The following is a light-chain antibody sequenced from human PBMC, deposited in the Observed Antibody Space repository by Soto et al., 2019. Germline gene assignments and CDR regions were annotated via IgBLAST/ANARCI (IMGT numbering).Light chain of an antibody. CDR1: SGHSSYA. CDR2: LNNDGSH. Sequence: QSVLTQSPSAYASLGASVKLTCTLSSGHSSYAIAWHQKQPGKGPRYLMDLNNDGSHSKGDGIPDRFSGSSSGAERYLIISSLQSEDEADYYCQTWGTGFQVFGGGTKLTVL. J-gene: IGLJ2*01. V-gene: IGLV4-69*01. CDR3: QTWGTGFQV.